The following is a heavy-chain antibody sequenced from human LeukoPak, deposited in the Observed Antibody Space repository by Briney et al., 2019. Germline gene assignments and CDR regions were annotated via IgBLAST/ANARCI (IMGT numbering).Heavy chain of an antibody. J-gene: IGHJ4*02. D-gene: IGHD3-22*01. CDR1: GFTFSSYA. Sequence: TGGSLRLSCAASGFTFSSYAMSWVRQAPGKGLEWVSAISGNGGSTYYADSVKGRFTISRDNSKNTLYLQMNSLRAEDTAVYYCAKVPYSYDSSGYHPAYYFDFWGQGTLVNGSS. CDR3: AKVPYSYDSSGYHPAYYFDF. CDR2: ISGNGGST. V-gene: IGHV3-23*01.